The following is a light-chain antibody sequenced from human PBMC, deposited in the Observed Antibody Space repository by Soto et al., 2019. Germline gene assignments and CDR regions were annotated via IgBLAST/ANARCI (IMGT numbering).Light chain of an antibody. CDR2: GTS. J-gene: IGKJ1*01. V-gene: IGKV1-6*01. Sequence: AIQMTQSPSSLSASVGDRVIITCRASQAIRTALGWYQQRPGKAPKLLIYGTSNLQCGVPSRFSGSGSGTAFTLTINGLQPEDFATYYCLQDYSYPRTFGQGTKVDVK. CDR3: LQDYSYPRT. CDR1: QAIRTA.